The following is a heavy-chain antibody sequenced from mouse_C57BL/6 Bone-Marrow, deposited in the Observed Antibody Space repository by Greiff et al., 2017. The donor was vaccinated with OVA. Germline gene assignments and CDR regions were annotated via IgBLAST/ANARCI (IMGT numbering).Heavy chain of an antibody. CDR2: INPNNGGT. Sequence: EVQLQQSGPELVKPGASVKMSCKASGYTFTDYNMHWVKQSHGKSLEWIGYINPNNGGTSYNQKFKGKATLTVNKSSSTAYMELRSLTSEDSAVYYCARKYYGGSPFAYWGQGTLVTVSA. CDR1: GYTFTDYN. V-gene: IGHV1-22*01. CDR3: ARKYYGGSPFAY. J-gene: IGHJ3*01. D-gene: IGHD1-1*01.